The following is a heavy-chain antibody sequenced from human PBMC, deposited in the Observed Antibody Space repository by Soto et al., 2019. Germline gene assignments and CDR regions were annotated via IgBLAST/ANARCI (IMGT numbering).Heavy chain of an antibody. Sequence: GGSLRLSCAASGFTFSSYWMHWVRQAPGKGLVWVSRINSDGSSTSYADSVKGRFTISRDNAKNTLYLQMNSLRAEDTAVYYCARGAAARPYYYYYGMDVWGQGTTVTVSS. J-gene: IGHJ6*02. CDR3: ARGAAARPYYYYYGMDV. V-gene: IGHV3-74*01. D-gene: IGHD6-13*01. CDR1: GFTFSSYW. CDR2: INSDGSST.